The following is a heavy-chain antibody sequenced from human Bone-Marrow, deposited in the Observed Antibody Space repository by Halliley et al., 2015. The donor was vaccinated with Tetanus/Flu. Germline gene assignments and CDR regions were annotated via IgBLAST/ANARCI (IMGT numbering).Heavy chain of an antibody. D-gene: IGHD1-1*01. J-gene: IGHJ4*02. Sequence: SLRLSCVASGFTFSNYAMTWVRQAPGKGLEWVSLISGRGVSTYFADSVKGRFIISRDNSKNTLFLQMNSLRAEDTAVYYCAKDPKRVAVEAPGYISTSGYFDYWGQGTLVTVSS. CDR2: ISGRGVST. V-gene: IGHV3-23*01. CDR3: AKDPKRVAVEAPGYISTSGYFDY. CDR1: GFTFSNYA.